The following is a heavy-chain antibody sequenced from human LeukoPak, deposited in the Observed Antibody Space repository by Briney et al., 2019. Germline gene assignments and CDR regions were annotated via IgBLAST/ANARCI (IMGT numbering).Heavy chain of an antibody. Sequence: PSETLSLTCTVSGGSISSSSYYWSWIRQPPGKGLEWIGYIYYSGSTNYNPSLKGRVTISVDTSKNQFSPKLSSVTAADTAVYYCARDWVFDYWGQGTLVTVSS. V-gene: IGHV4-61*01. CDR3: ARDWVFDY. D-gene: IGHD3-16*01. CDR1: GGSISSSSYY. CDR2: IYYSGST. J-gene: IGHJ4*02.